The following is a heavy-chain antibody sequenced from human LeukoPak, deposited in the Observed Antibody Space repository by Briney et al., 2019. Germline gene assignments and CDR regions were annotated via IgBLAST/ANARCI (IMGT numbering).Heavy chain of an antibody. Sequence: GGSLRLSCAASGFTFSSYWMHWVRQAPGKGLVSVSRINSDGSSTSYADSVKGRFTISRDNAKNTLYLQMNSLRAEDTAVYYCARVSGYSYGWGIYFDYWGQGTLVTVSS. CDR2: INSDGSST. D-gene: IGHD5-18*01. V-gene: IGHV3-74*01. CDR1: GFTFSSYW. J-gene: IGHJ4*02. CDR3: ARVSGYSYGWGIYFDY.